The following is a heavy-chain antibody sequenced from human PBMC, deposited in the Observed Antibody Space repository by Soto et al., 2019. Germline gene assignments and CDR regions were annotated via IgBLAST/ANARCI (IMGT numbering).Heavy chain of an antibody. CDR2: ISAYNGYT. CDR3: ARVDSSGWYEVDY. D-gene: IGHD6-19*01. CDR1: GYTFTTYG. J-gene: IGHJ4*02. Sequence: QVQLVQSGAEVKKPGASVKVSCKASGYTFTTYGITWVRQAPGQGLEWMGWISAYNGYTKYAQKFQGRVTMTKDTSTTAAYMELRSLRYDDTAVYYCARVDSSGWYEVDYWGQGTLVTVSS. V-gene: IGHV1-18*04.